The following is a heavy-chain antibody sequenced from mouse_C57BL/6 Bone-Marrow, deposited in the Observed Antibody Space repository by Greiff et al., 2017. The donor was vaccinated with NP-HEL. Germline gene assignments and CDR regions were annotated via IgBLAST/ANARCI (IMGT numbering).Heavy chain of an antibody. J-gene: IGHJ3*01. Sequence: VQRVESGAELARPGASVKLSCKASGYTFTSYGISWVKQRTGQGLEWIGEIYPRSGNTYYNEKFKGKATLTADKSSSTAYMELRSLTSEDSAVYFCARPMVTTVPFAYWGQGTLVTVSA. V-gene: IGHV1-81*01. D-gene: IGHD2-2*01. CDR2: IYPRSGNT. CDR3: ARPMVTTVPFAY. CDR1: GYTFTSYG.